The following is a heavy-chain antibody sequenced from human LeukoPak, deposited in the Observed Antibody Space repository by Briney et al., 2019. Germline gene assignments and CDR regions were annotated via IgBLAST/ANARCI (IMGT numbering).Heavy chain of an antibody. J-gene: IGHJ4*02. Sequence: GGSLRLSCAASGFPFSDYAMTWVRQAPGKGLQWVSVISGSGDSTNYADSVKGRFTISRDNSKNALYLQMNSLRAEDTAIYYCANLGCTGTRCYSNCWGQGTLVTVSS. V-gene: IGHV3-23*01. CDR1: GFPFSDYA. D-gene: IGHD2-2*02. CDR2: ISGSGDST. CDR3: ANLGCTGTRCYSNC.